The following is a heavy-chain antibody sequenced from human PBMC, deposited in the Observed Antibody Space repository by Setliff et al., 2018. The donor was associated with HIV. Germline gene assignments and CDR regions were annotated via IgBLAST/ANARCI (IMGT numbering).Heavy chain of an antibody. V-gene: IGHV4-4*02. CDR2: IYHRGST. CDR3: ARGTTGYSTIWYRNGLTYYYYMDV. CDR1: SGSISGDNW. D-gene: IGHD6-13*01. Sequence: PSETLSLTCTVSSGSISGDNWWSWVRQPPGKGLEWIGEIYHRGSTNYNPSLKSRVTISVDTSKNQFSLKLSSVTAADTAVFYCARGTTGYSTIWYRNGLTYYYYMDVWGKGTKVTVSS. J-gene: IGHJ6*03.